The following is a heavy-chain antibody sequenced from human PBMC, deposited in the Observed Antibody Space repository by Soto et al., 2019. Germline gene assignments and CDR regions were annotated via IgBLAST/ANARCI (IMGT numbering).Heavy chain of an antibody. Sequence: TSETLSLTCTVSGGSISSYYWSWIRQPPGKGLEWIGYIYYSGSTNYNPSLKSRVTISVDTSKNQFSLKLSSVTAADTAVYYCARPMRHDAFDIWGQGTMVTVSS. CDR1: GGSISSYY. V-gene: IGHV4-59*08. D-gene: IGHD6-25*01. CDR3: ARPMRHDAFDI. CDR2: IYYSGST. J-gene: IGHJ3*02.